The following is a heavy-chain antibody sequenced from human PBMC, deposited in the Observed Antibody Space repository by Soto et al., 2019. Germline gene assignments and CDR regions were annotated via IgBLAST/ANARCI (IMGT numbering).Heavy chain of an antibody. J-gene: IGHJ6*02. Sequence: QVQLVQSGAEVKKPGSSVKVSWKASGGTFSNYAISWVRQAPGQGLEWMGGIIPISGTANYAQKFQGRVTITAGESTSTAYMELSSLRSEDTAVYYCARSQGSSTSLEIYYYYYYGMDVWGQGTTVTVSS. CDR3: ARSQGSSTSLEIYYYYYYGMDV. CDR1: GGTFSNYA. CDR2: IIPISGTA. V-gene: IGHV1-69*01. D-gene: IGHD2-2*01.